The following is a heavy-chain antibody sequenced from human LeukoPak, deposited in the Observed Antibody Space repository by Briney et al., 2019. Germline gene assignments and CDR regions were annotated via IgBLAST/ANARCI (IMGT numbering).Heavy chain of an antibody. CDR1: GFTFSSYS. CDR3: ATSEPAAPLDY. V-gene: IGHV3-21*01. Sequence: PGGSLRLSCAASGFTFSSYSMNWVRQAPGKGLGWVSSISSSSSYIYYADSVKGRFTISRDNAKNSLYPQMNSLRAEDTAVYYCATSEPAAPLDYWGQGTLVTVSS. J-gene: IGHJ4*02. D-gene: IGHD2-2*01. CDR2: ISSSSSYI.